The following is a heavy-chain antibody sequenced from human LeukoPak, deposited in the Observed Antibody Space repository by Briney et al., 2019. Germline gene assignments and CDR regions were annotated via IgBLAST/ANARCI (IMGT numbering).Heavy chain of an antibody. CDR2: IYYSGST. J-gene: IGHJ4*02. Sequence: PSETLSLTCTVSGGSISSGDYYWTWIRQPPGKGLEWIGYIYYSGSTYYKPSLKRRLTISVDTSKNQFSLKLSSVTAADTAVYYCARGMVATTFDYWGQGTLVTVSS. D-gene: IGHD5-12*01. V-gene: IGHV4-30-4*02. CDR1: GGSISSGDYY. CDR3: ARGMVATTFDY.